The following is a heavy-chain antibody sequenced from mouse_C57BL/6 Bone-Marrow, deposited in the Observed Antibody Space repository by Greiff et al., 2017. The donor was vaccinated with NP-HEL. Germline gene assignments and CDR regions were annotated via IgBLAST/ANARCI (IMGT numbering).Heavy chain of an antibody. CDR2: IYPRDGST. Sequence: QVQLQQSDAELVKPGASVKISCKVSGYTFTDHTIHWMKQRPEQGLEWIGYIYPRDGSTKYNEKFKGKATLTADKSSSTAYMQLNSLTSEDSAVYFCARGPDGYYGGYYAMDYWGQGTSVTVSS. CDR3: ARGPDGYYGGYYAMDY. V-gene: IGHV1-78*01. D-gene: IGHD2-3*01. CDR1: GYTFTDHT. J-gene: IGHJ4*01.